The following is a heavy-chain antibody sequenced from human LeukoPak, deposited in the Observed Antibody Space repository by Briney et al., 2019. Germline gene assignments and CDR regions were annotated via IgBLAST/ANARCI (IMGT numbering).Heavy chain of an antibody. CDR3: ARDSQRGYFDY. V-gene: IGHV4-61*01. CDR1: GGSVSSGSYY. CDR2: IYYSGST. D-gene: IGHD3-10*01. J-gene: IGHJ4*02. Sequence: SETLSLTCTVSGGSVSSGSYYWSWIRQPPGKGLEWIGHIYYSGSTNYNPSLKSRVTISVDTSKNQFSLKLSSVTAADTAVYYCARDSQRGYFDYWGQGTLVTVSS.